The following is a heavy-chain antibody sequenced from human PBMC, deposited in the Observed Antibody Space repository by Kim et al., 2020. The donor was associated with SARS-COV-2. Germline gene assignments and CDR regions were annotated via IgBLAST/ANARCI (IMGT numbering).Heavy chain of an antibody. Sequence: TYYAESVKGRFPISSDSSKNTLYLKMNSRRAEDTAVYYCARGKYYYGMDDWGQGTTVTVSS. CDR3: ARGKYYYGMDD. CDR2: T. V-gene: IGHV3-64*04. J-gene: IGHJ6*02.